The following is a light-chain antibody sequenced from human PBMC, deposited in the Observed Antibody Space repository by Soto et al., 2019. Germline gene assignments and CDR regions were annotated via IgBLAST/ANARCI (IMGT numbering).Light chain of an antibody. V-gene: IGKV1-8*01. CDR1: QGISSY. CDR3: QQYYSYPQYT. J-gene: IGKJ2*01. CDR2: DAS. Sequence: AIRMTQSPSSFSASTGDRVTITCRASQGISSYLAWYQQKPGKAPKLLIYDASTLQSGVPSRFSGSGSGTDFTLTISCLQSEDFATYYCQQYYSYPQYTFGQGTKLEIK.